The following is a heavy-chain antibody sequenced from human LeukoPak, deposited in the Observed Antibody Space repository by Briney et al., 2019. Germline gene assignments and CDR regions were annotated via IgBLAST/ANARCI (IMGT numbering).Heavy chain of an antibody. CDR2: IYYSGST. CDR1: GGSISSYY. CDR3: ARLQWLAYYFDY. J-gene: IGHJ4*02. Sequence: PSETLSPTCTVSGGSISSYYRSWIRQPPGKGLEWIGYIYYSGSTNYNPSLKSRVTISVDTSKNQFSLKLSSVTAADTAVYYCARLQWLAYYFDYWGQGTLVTVSS. V-gene: IGHV4-59*01. D-gene: IGHD6-19*01.